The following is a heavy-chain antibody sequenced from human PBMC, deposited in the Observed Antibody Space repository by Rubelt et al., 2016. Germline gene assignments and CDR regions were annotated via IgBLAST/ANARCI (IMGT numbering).Heavy chain of an antibody. Sequence: EVQLVESGGGLVQPGGSLRLSCAASGFTLSSYWMSWVRQAPGKGLEWVANIKQDGSEKYYVDSVKGRFTISRDNAKNSLYLQMNSLRAEDTAVYYCARGKCSSTSCYRIDAFDIWGQGTMVTVSS. CDR3: ARGKCSSTSCYRIDAFDI. D-gene: IGHD2-2*02. J-gene: IGHJ3*02. CDR2: IKQDGSEK. V-gene: IGHV3-7*01. CDR1: GFTLSSYW.